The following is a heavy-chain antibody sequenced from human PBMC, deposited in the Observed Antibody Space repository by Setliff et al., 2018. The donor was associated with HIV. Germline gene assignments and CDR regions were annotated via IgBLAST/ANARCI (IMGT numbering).Heavy chain of an antibody. CDR2: IYYVGWS. CDR1: GTPQGYY. V-gene: IGHV4-4*07. J-gene: IGHJ5*02. Sequence: SETLSPPAHRSVSGTPQGYYRGWIRQPAGKGLQWIGRIYYVGWSKYNSSLEDRVTRSVDTSNNQFSLSLRSVTAADTAIYYCARSTHGGGSEPFDTWGQGILVTVSS. D-gene: IGHD3-10*01. CDR3: ARSTHGGGSEPFDT.